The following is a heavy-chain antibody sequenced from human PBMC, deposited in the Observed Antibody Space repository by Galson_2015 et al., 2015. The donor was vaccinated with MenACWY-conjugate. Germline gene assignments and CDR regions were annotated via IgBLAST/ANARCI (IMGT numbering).Heavy chain of an antibody. CDR2: ISYGGSNK. Sequence: SLRLSCAASGFTFSSYGMHWVRQAPGKGLEWVAVISYGGSNKYYADSVKGRFTISRDNSKNTLYLQMNSLRAEDTAVYYCAKESIAATNEYYFDYWGQGTLVTVSS. V-gene: IGHV3-30*18. J-gene: IGHJ4*02. CDR1: GFTFSSYG. CDR3: AKESIAATNEYYFDY. D-gene: IGHD6-6*01.